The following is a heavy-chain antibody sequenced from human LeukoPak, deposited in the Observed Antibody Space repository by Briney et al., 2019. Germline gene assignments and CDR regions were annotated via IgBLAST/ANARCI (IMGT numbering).Heavy chain of an antibody. Sequence: ASVKVSCKASGYTFTGYYMHWVRQAPGQGLEWMGWINTNTGNPTYAQGFTGRFVFSLDTSVSTAYLQINSLKAEDTAVYYCARLGVPYYYYYMDVWGKGTTVTVSS. J-gene: IGHJ6*03. V-gene: IGHV7-4-1*02. CDR3: ARLGVPYYYYYMDV. CDR1: GYTFTGYY. CDR2: INTNTGNP. D-gene: IGHD3-10*01.